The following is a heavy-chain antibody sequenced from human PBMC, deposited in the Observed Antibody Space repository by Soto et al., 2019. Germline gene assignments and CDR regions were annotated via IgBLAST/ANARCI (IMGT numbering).Heavy chain of an antibody. CDR2: INHSGST. D-gene: IGHD3-16*02. CDR1: GGSISSGGYS. Sequence: SETLSLTYAVSGGSISSGGYSWSWIRQPPGKGLEWIGEINHSGSTNYNPSLKSRVTISVDTSKNQFSLKLSSVTAADTAVYYCARAPGAFGGVITYFDYWGQGTLVTVSS. V-gene: IGHV4-34*01. CDR3: ARAPGAFGGVITYFDY. J-gene: IGHJ4*02.